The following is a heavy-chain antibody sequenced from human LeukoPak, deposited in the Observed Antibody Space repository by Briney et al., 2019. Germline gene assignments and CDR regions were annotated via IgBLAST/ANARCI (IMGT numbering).Heavy chain of an antibody. CDR3: ARDLEVTTIGYFAQ. CDR1: NGSISRYT. J-gene: IGHJ4*02. Sequence: SETLSLTCTVSNGSISRYTWSWIRRPPGKGLEWIAYLYYTGRSNYNPSLQSRVTISVDTSKNQLSLKVTSVTAADTAVYYCARDLEVTTIGYFAQWGQGTPVTVSS. V-gene: IGHV4-59*01. D-gene: IGHD5-12*01. CDR2: LYYTGRS.